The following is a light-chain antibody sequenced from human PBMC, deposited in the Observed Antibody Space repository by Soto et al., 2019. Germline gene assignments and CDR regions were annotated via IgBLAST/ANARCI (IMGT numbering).Light chain of an antibody. CDR3: RSYTSTTTLV. J-gene: IGLJ2*01. V-gene: IGLV2-14*01. CDR1: SSDVGTYNY. Sequence: QSVLTQPTSVSESPGQSITISCTGTSSDVGTYNYVSWYQQHPGKSPKLMIYEVTNRPSGVSNRFSGSKSGNTASLTISGLQTEDEAHYYCRSYTSTTTLVFGGGTKLT. CDR2: EVT.